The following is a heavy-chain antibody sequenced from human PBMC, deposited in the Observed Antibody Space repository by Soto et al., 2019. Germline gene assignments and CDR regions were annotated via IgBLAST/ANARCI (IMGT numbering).Heavy chain of an antibody. D-gene: IGHD4-4*01. CDR1: GYTFTSYG. J-gene: IGHJ6*02. CDR2: ISAYNGNT. Sequence: QVQLVQSGAEVKKPGASVKVSCKASGYTFTSYGISWVRQAPGQGLEWVGWISAYNGNTNYAQKLQGRVTMTTDTTTSTAYMELRSLRSDDTAVYYCARDGLTTARYGYYGMDVWGQGTTVTVSS. V-gene: IGHV1-18*01. CDR3: ARDGLTTARYGYYGMDV.